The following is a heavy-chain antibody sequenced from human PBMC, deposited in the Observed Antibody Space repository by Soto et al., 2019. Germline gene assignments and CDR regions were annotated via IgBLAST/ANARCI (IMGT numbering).Heavy chain of an antibody. CDR3: ARDVYGSGPFDY. J-gene: IGHJ4*02. V-gene: IGHV4-31*03. CDR1: VGSISSGDFY. Sequence: PSEPLSLTCTFSVGSISSGDFYLSWLGQHPGEVLEWIGYISYSGSTYYNPSLKSRITISVDTSKNQFSLNLSSVTAADTAVYYCARDVYGSGPFDYWGQGTLVTVSS. D-gene: IGHD3-10*01. CDR2: ISYSGST.